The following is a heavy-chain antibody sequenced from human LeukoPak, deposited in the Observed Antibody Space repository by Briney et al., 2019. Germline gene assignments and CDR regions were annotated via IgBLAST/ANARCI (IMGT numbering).Heavy chain of an antibody. CDR3: VKEGEGHSYNPKTGPPT. CDR1: GFTYSNYD. J-gene: IGHJ5*02. CDR2: IGIADDT. Sequence: GGSLRLSCAASGFTYSNYDMHWVRQGPGGGLEWVSAIGIADDTHYADSVKGRVTIARENSQNTVYLQMDSLRDDDGAVYYCVKEGEGHSYNPKTGPPTWGQGTLVTVSS. V-gene: IGHV3-13*01. D-gene: IGHD1-14*01.